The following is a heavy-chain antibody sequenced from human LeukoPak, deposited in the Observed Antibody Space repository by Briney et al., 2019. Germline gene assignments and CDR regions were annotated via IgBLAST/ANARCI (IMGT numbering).Heavy chain of an antibody. CDR2: FDPEDGET. J-gene: IGHJ3*02. V-gene: IGHV1-24*01. CDR3: ATDRGLIAVAETDAFDI. Sequence: ASVKVSCKASGYTFTDYYMHWVRQAPGKGLEWMGGFDPEDGETIYAQKFQGRVTMTEDTSTDTAYMELSSLRSEDTAVYYCATDRGLIAVAETDAFDIWGQGTMVTVSS. D-gene: IGHD6-13*01. CDR1: GYTFTDYY.